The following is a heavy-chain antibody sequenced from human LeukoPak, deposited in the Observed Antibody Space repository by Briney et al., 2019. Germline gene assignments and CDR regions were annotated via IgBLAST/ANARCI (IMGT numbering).Heavy chain of an antibody. CDR2: ISGSGNGGSI. D-gene: IGHD3-16*01. Sequence: GGSLRLSCSASGFVFSIYTMYWVRQAPGKGPEYVSTISGSGNGGSIYYADSVKGRFTISRDDSKSIVYLQMNGLRSEDTAVYYCVKDFERLRVTPDSWGQGTLVTVSS. CDR3: VKDFERLRVTPDS. CDR1: GFVFSIYT. J-gene: IGHJ4*02. V-gene: IGHV3-64D*06.